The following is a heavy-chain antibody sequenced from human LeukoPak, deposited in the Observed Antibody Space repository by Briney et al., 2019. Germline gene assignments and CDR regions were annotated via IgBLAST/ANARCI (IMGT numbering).Heavy chain of an antibody. CDR2: IKQDGSEK. CDR3: ARQIPLVIAVAGTIRGGFDY. D-gene: IGHD6-19*01. V-gene: IGHV3-7*01. J-gene: IGHJ4*02. CDR1: GFTFSNYW. Sequence: PGGSLRLSCAASGFTFSNYWMSWVRQAPGKGLEWVANIKQDGSEKYYVDSVKGRFTISRDNAKNSLYLQMNSLRAEDTAVYYCARQIPLVIAVAGTIRGGFDYWGQGTLVTVSS.